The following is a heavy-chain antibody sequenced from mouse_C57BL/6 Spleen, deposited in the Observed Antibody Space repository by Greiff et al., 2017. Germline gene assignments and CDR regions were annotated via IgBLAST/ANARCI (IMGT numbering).Heavy chain of an antibody. D-gene: IGHD3-3*01. J-gene: IGHJ2*01. CDR2: ISDGGSYT. Sequence: EVMLVESGGGLVKPGGSLKLSCAASGFTFSSYAMSWVRQTPEKRLEWVATISDGGSYTYYPDNVKGRFTISRDNAKNTLFLQMTSLRSEDTAMYYCARMGGDNYWGQGTTLTVSS. CDR3: ARMGGDNY. CDR1: GFTFSSYA. V-gene: IGHV5-4*03.